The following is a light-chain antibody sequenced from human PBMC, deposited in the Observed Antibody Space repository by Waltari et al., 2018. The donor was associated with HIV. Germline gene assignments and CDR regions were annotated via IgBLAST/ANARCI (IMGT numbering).Light chain of an antibody. CDR2: RNY. Sequence: QSVLSQPPSASGTPGQRVTFSCSGSSSNIGSNHVYWYQQFPGTAPKLLIYRNYQRPSGVPYRFSGSKSGTSASLAISGLRSEDEADYYCAVWDVSLNGRVFGGGTKLTVL. CDR3: AVWDVSLNGRV. V-gene: IGLV1-47*01. CDR1: SSNIGSNH. J-gene: IGLJ3*02.